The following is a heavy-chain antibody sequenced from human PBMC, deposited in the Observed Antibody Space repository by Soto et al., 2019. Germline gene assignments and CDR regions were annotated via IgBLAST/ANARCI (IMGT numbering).Heavy chain of an antibody. D-gene: IGHD3-10*01. CDR1: GYTFTSYA. CDR3: ARGILNTMVRGVIAANWFDP. J-gene: IGHJ5*02. V-gene: IGHV1-3*01. CDR2: INAGNGNT. Sequence: QVQLVQSGAEVKKPGASVKVSCKASGYTFTSYAMHWVRQAPGQRLEWMGWINAGNGNTKYSQKFQGRVTITRDTSASKAYMELSSLRSEDTAVYYCARGILNTMVRGVIAANWFDPWGQGTLVTVSS.